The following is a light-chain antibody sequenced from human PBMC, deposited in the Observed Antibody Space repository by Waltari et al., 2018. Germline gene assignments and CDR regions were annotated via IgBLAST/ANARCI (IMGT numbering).Light chain of an antibody. J-gene: IGKJ1*01. V-gene: IGKV1-39*01. CDR1: QSISSY. Sequence: DIQMPHSPSSMSASVGDRFTITCRASQSISSYLNWYQQKPGKAPKLLIYAASSLQSGVPSRFSGSGSGTDFTLTISSLQPEDFATYYCQQSYSTPQTFGQGTKVEIK. CDR2: AAS. CDR3: QQSYSTPQT.